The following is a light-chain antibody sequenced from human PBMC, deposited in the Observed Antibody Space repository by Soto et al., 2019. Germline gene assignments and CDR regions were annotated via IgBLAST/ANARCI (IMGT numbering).Light chain of an antibody. Sequence: QAVVTQEPSLTVSPGGTVTLTWGSSTGAVTSNHHPYWFQQKAGQAPRTLIYDTSNKHSWTPARFSGSLLGDKAALTLARAQPEDEAQYYCLLSYNAARVFGGGTQLTV. CDR1: TGAVTSNHH. V-gene: IGLV7-46*01. CDR3: LLSYNAARV. J-gene: IGLJ2*01. CDR2: DTS.